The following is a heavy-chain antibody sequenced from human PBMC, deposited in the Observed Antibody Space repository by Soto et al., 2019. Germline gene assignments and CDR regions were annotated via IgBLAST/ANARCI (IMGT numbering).Heavy chain of an antibody. CDR1: GFTFTSSA. CDR2: IVVGSGNT. CDR3: AADRAAASGVH. D-gene: IGHD2-2*01. V-gene: IGHV1-58*01. J-gene: IGHJ4*02. Sequence: QMQLVQSGPEVKKPGTSVKVSCKASGFTFTSSAVQWVRQARGQRLEWIGWIVVGSGNTNYAQKFQERVTITRDMAASTDYMELSSLRSEDTVVESCAADRAAASGVHWGRGALVTVSS.